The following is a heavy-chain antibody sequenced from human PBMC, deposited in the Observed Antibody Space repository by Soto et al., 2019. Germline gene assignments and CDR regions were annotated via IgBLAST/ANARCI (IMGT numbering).Heavy chain of an antibody. CDR1: GFTFSSYW. CDR2: INSDGSST. J-gene: IGHJ3*02. D-gene: IGHD3-10*01. Sequence: PGGSLRLSCAASGFTFSSYWMHWVRQAPGKGLVWVSRINSDGSSTSYADSVKGRFTISRDNAKNTLYLQMNSLRAEDTAVYYCASLDAPLLWFGDLEDAFDIWRQGTMVTVSS. CDR3: ASLDAPLLWFGDLEDAFDI. V-gene: IGHV3-74*01.